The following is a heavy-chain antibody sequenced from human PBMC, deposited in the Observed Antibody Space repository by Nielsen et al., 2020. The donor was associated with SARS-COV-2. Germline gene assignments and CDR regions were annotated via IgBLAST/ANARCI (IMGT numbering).Heavy chain of an antibody. D-gene: IGHD3-3*01. J-gene: IGHJ4*02. CDR2: IYYSGST. CDR3: ARGDYDFWSGIDY. V-gene: IGHV4-61*08. Sequence: GSLRLSCTVSGGSISSGGYYWSWIRQPPGKGLEWIGYIYYSGSTNYNPSLKSRVTISVDTSKNQFSLKLSSVTAADTAVYYCARGDYDFWSGIDYWGQGTLVTVSS. CDR1: GGSISSGGYY.